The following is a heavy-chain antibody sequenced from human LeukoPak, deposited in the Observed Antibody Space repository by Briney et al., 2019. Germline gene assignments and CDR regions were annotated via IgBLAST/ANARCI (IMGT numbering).Heavy chain of an antibody. CDR3: AKRNWEGDEDWFDP. J-gene: IGHJ5*02. D-gene: IGHD7-27*01. V-gene: IGHV3-30*02. CDR2: IRYDGSNK. CDR1: GFTFSSYG. Sequence: GGSLRLSCAASGFTFSSYGMHWVRQAPGKGLEWVAFIRYDGSNKYYADSVKGRFTISRDDSKNTLYLQMNSLRAEDTAVYYCAKRNWEGDEDWFDPWGQGTLVTVSS.